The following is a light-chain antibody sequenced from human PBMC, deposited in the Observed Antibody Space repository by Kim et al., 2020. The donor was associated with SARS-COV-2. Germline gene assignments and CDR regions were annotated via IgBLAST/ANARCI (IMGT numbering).Light chain of an antibody. V-gene: IGLV2-14*03. J-gene: IGLJ1*01. CDR1: SSDVGAYDY. Sequence: QSVLTQPASVSGSPGQWITISCTGTSSDVGAYDYVSWYQQHPGKAPKLLIYDVSERPSGVSNRFSGSKSGHTASLTISGLQAEDECDYYCFSYTSSGTYVFGAGTKVTVL. CDR3: FSYTSSGTYV. CDR2: DVS.